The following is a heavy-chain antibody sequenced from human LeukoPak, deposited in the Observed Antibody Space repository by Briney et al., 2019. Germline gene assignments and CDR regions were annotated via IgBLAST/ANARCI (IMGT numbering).Heavy chain of an antibody. CDR3: AREGSGYPY. CDR2: INPNSGGT. V-gene: IGHV1-2*02. J-gene: IGHJ4*02. Sequence: ASVKDSCKASGYTFTGYYMHCVRQAPGQGLEWMGWINPNSGGTNYAQKFQGRVTMTRDTSISTAYMEVSRLTSDDTAVFYCAREGSGYPYWGQGTLVTVSS. D-gene: IGHD5-12*01. CDR1: GYTFTGYY.